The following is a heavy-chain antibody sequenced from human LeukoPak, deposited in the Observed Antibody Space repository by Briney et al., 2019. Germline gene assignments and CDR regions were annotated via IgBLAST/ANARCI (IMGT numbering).Heavy chain of an antibody. J-gene: IGHJ3*02. CDR1: GFTVSSNY. D-gene: IGHD3-22*01. V-gene: IGHV3-66*01. CDR2: IYSAGST. CDR3: ARGDSSGYYPDAFDI. Sequence: GGPLRLSCAASGFTVSSNYMNWVCQAPGKGLEWVSVIYSAGSTYYANSVKGRFTISRDNSKNTLYLQTNSLRAEDTAVYYCARGDSSGYYPDAFDIWGPGTMVTVSS.